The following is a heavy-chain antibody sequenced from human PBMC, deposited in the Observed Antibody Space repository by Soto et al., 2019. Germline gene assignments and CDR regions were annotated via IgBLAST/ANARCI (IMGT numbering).Heavy chain of an antibody. CDR1: GYSFTSFW. V-gene: IGHV5-51*01. CDR3: ARQGAAVPTVPLIWFDP. CDR2: INPVDSDT. D-gene: IGHD6-13*01. J-gene: IGHJ5*02. Sequence: PGESLKISCQGFGYSFTSFWIGWVRQMPGKGLEWMGIINPVDSDTRYSPSFQGQVTISVDKSITTAYLQWSSLKASDTAIYYCARQGAAVPTVPLIWFDPWGQGTLVTVSS.